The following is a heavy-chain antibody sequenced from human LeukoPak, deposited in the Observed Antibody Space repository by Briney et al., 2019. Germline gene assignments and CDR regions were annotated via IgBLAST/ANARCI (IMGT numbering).Heavy chain of an antibody. CDR1: GYTFTSYY. CDR3: ASLRYDFWADH. V-gene: IGHV1-46*01. Sequence: ASVKVSCKACGYTFTSYYMHWERQPPGQGLEWKEIINQSGGCTSYAQKFQVRVTMTRDTFTSTVYIELSSLSSEDAAVYYCASLRYDFWADHWGQGTLVTVSS. D-gene: IGHD3-3*01. J-gene: IGHJ5*02. CDR2: INQSGGCT.